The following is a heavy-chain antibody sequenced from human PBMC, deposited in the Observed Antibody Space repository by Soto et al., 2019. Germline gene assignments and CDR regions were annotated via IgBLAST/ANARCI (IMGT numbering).Heavy chain of an antibody. CDR3: ARGSWDDVSGHYYMDV. CDR1: GDSVSSNSAA. D-gene: IGHD1-1*01. Sequence: QVQLQQSGPGLVKPSQTLSLTCDISGDSVSSNSAAWNWIRQTPSRGLEWLGRTYYRSKWYSNYAISLKSRVTVNPDTFKNQFSLQLNSVTPEDTAVYYCARGSWDDVSGHYYMDVWGKGTTVTVSS. V-gene: IGHV6-1*01. CDR2: TYYRSKWYS. J-gene: IGHJ6*03.